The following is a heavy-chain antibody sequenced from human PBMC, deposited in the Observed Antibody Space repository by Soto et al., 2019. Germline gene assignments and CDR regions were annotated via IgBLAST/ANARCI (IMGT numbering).Heavy chain of an antibody. V-gene: IGHV3-23*01. CDR2: ISGNGGNT. CDR3: AKADASGYNSLLFHY. CDR1: GFTFSSYA. Sequence: GGSLRLSCAASGFTFSSYAMAWVRLAPGKGLEWVSAISGNGGNTYYADSVKGRLTISRDNSRNTVYVQMNSLRAEDTAIYYCAKADASGYNSLLFHYWGQGTLVTVSS. D-gene: IGHD3-22*01. J-gene: IGHJ4*02.